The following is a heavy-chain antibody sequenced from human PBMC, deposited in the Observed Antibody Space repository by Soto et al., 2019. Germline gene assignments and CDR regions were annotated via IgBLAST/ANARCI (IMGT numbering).Heavy chain of an antibody. D-gene: IGHD2-2*01. CDR3: ARACSSNSCYDVFDY. CDR2: IYTSGST. V-gene: IGHV4-4*07. Sequence: ASETLSLTCTVSGGSISIYYWSWIRQPAGKGLEWIGRIYTSGSTNYNPSLKSRVTMSVDTSKNQFSLKLSSVTAADTAVYYCARACSSNSCYDVFDYWGQGTLVTVSS. J-gene: IGHJ4*02. CDR1: GGSISIYY.